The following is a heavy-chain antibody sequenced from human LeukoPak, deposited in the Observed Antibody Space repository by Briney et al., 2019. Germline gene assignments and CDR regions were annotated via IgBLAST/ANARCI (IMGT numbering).Heavy chain of an antibody. CDR2: IYYSGST. D-gene: IGHD1-26*01. Sequence: PSETLSLTCTVSGGSISSSSYYWGWIRQPPGKGLEWIGSIYYSGSTYYNPSLKSRLTISVDTSKNQFSLKLSSVTAADTAVYYCARRTQSGYYFDYWGQGTLVTVSS. CDR3: ARRTQSGYYFDY. CDR1: GGSISSSSYY. J-gene: IGHJ4*02. V-gene: IGHV4-39*01.